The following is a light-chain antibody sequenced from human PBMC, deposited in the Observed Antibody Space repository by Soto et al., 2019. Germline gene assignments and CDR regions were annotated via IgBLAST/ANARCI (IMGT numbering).Light chain of an antibody. CDR2: DVF. Sequence: AIQVTQSPSSLSASVGDTVTITCRASQGISSSFAWYQQKPGKVPGLLIYDVFTLQSGVPSRFSGSGSGTDFTLTISCLQPEDFATYYCQQYETSPLTFGQGTRLEIK. V-gene: IGKV1-13*02. CDR3: QQYETSPLT. J-gene: IGKJ5*01. CDR1: QGISSS.